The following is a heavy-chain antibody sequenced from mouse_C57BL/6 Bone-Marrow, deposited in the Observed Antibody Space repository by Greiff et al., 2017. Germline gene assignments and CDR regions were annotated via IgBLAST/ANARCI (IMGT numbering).Heavy chain of an antibody. J-gene: IGHJ2*01. D-gene: IGHD4-1*01. CDR2: ISNGGGST. CDR3: ARLLTGTGYFDY. V-gene: IGHV5-12*01. CDR1: GFTFSDYY. Sequence: EVKLVESGGGLVQPGGSLKLSCAASGFTFSDYYMYWVRQTPEKRLEWVAYISNGGGSTYYPDTVKGRFTISRDNAKNTLYLQMSRLKSEDTAMYYCARLLTGTGYFDYWGQGTTLTVSS.